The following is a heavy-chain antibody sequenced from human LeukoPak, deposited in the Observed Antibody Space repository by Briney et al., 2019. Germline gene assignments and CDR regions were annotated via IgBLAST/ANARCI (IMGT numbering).Heavy chain of an antibody. CDR3: ARDIQLST. D-gene: IGHD3-16*02. Sequence: GVSLRLSCAAPGFTFSGSAMSWVRQAPGEGLEWVSLISYSGANSYYTDSVRGRFTISRDNSKDTLFLQMNSLRAEDTAIYYCARDIQLSTWGLGTMVTVSS. J-gene: IGHJ3*01. CDR1: GFTFSGSA. V-gene: IGHV3-23*01. CDR2: ISYSGANS.